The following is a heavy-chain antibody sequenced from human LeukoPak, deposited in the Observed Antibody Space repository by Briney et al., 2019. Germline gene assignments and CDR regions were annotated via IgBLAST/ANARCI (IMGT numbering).Heavy chain of an antibody. CDR1: GGSISSSSYY. CDR3: ARSYGSGSYPWFDP. CDR2: IYYSGST. J-gene: IGHJ5*02. V-gene: IGHV4-39*07. Sequence: KPSETLSLTCTVSGGSISSSSYYWGWIRQPPGKGLEWIGSIYYSGSTNYNPSLKSRVTMSVDTSKNQFSPKLSSVTAADTAVYYCARSYGSGSYPWFDPWGQGTLVTVSS. D-gene: IGHD3-10*01.